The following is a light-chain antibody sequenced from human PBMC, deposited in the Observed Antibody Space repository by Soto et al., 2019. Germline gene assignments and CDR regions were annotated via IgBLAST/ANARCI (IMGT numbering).Light chain of an antibody. CDR1: QSISSW. Sequence: DIQMTQSPSTLSASVGDRVTITCRASQSISSWLAWYQQKPGKAPKLLIYKASSLESGVPSRFSGSGSGTEFTLTISSLQPDYFATYYRQQYNCYSPVSFGQGTKLESK. CDR2: KAS. J-gene: IGKJ2*01. CDR3: QQYNCYSPVS. V-gene: IGKV1-5*03.